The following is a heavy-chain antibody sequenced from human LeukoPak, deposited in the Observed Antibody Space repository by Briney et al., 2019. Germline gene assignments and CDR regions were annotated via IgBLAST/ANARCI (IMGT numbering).Heavy chain of an antibody. D-gene: IGHD6-25*01. CDR1: GGSISSYY. Sequence: PSETLSLTCTVSGGSISSYYWSWIRQPPGKGLEWIGYIYYSGSTNYNPSLKSRVTISVDTSKDQFSLKLSSVTAADTAVYYCARGRAATLRGGGGPDYWGQGTLVTVSS. J-gene: IGHJ4*02. CDR3: ARGRAATLRGGGGPDY. CDR2: IYYSGST. V-gene: IGHV4-59*01.